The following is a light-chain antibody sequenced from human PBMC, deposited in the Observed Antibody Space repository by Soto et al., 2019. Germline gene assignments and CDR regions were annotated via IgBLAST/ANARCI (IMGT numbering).Light chain of an antibody. CDR1: QSVTSSY. Sequence: ELVLTQSPGTLSLSPGERATLSCRASQSVTSSYLAWSQQKPGQAPRLLIYGVSSRATCIADRFSGSGSGTDFTLIINILEPEDFAVYYCQQYGSSPLTFGGGTKVEIK. CDR3: QQYGSSPLT. CDR2: GVS. V-gene: IGKV3-20*01. J-gene: IGKJ4*01.